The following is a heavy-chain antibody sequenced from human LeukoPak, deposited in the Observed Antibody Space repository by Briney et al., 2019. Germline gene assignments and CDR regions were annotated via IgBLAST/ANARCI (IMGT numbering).Heavy chain of an antibody. CDR1: GFTSSSYS. CDR3: ARDQVYSGYDFFDY. CDR2: ISSSSSYI. V-gene: IGHV3-21*01. Sequence: GGSLRLSCAASGFTSSSYSMDWVRQAPGRGLEWVSSISSSSSYIYYADSVKGRFTISRDNAKNSLYLQMNSLRAEDTAVYYCARDQVYSGYDFFDYWGQGTLVTVSS. J-gene: IGHJ4*02. D-gene: IGHD5-12*01.